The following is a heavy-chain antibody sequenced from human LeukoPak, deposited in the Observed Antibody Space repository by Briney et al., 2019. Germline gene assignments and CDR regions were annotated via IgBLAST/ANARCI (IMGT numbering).Heavy chain of an antibody. Sequence: ASVKVSCKASGYTFTTYGINWVRQAPGQGLEWMGRISTYSANTGYAQKFQGRVTMTTDTSTTTVYMELRSLRSEDTAVYFCARADSLGNYYDVWGQGTLVTVSS. CDR2: ISTYSANT. J-gene: IGHJ4*02. CDR1: GYTFTTYG. CDR3: ARADSLGNYYDV. D-gene: IGHD3-10*01. V-gene: IGHV1-18*01.